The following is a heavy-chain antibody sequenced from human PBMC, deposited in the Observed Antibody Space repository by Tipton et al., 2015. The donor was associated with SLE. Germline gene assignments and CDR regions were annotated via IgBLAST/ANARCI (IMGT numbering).Heavy chain of an antibody. Sequence: TLSLTCTVSGAFSGYFWSWVRQPPGKGLEWIGYAYYNGRTNYNPSLQSRVTISIDTSKNQFSLRMTSVTAADTAIYYCARDTYYAFDYWGQGSLVTVSS. CDR3: ARDTYYAFDY. CDR2: AYYNGRT. CDR1: GAFSGYF. V-gene: IGHV4-59*01. J-gene: IGHJ4*02. D-gene: IGHD3-10*01.